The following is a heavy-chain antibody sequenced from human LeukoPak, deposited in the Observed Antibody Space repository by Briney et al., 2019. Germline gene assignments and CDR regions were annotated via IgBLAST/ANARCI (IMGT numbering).Heavy chain of an antibody. Sequence: SETLSLTCAVYGGSFSGYYWSWIRQPPGKGLEWIGEINHSGSTNYNPSLKSRVTISVDTSKNQFSLKLSSVTAADTAVYYCARGRSSTWYFRAFDFWAQGTMVTVSS. CDR1: GGSFSGYY. D-gene: IGHD6-13*01. CDR3: ARGRSSTWYFRAFDF. J-gene: IGHJ3*01. V-gene: IGHV4-34*01. CDR2: INHSGST.